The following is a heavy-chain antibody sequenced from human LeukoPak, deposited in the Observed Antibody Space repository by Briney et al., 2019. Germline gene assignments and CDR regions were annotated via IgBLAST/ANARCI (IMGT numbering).Heavy chain of an antibody. J-gene: IGHJ5*02. D-gene: IGHD1-7*01. V-gene: IGHV4-39*01. CDR3: ARQDWNYEEKNWFDP. CDR1: GGSISSSSYY. Sequence: SETLSLTCTVSGGSISSSSYYWGWIRQPPGKGLEWIGSIYYSGSTYYNPSLKSRVTISVDTSKNQFSLKLSSVTAADTAVYYCARQDWNYEEKNWFDPWGQGTLVTVSS. CDR2: IYYSGST.